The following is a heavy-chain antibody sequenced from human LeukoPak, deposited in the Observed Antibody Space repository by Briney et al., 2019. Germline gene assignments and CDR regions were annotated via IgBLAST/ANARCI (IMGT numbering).Heavy chain of an antibody. CDR2: IYYSGST. CDR1: GGSITTYY. D-gene: IGHD3-10*01. CDR3: ARAVGGSGSDY. V-gene: IGHV4-59*12. Sequence: SETLSLTCTVSGGSITTYYWSWIRQPPGKGLEWIGYIYYSGSTYYNPSLKSRVTISVDTSKNQFSLKLSSVTAADTAVYYCARAVGGSGSDYWGQGTLVTVSS. J-gene: IGHJ4*02.